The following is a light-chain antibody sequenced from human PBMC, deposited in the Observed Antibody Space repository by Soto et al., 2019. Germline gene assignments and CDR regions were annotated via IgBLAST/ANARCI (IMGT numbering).Light chain of an antibody. CDR2: GNY. J-gene: IGLJ2*01. CDR1: SSNIGAGYD. V-gene: IGLV1-40*01. CDR3: QSYDSSLSGPVV. Sequence: QSVLTQPPSVSGAPGQRVTISCTGSSSNIGAGYDVHWYQQLPGTAPKLLIYGNYNRPSGVPDRFSGSKSGTSASLAITGLQAEDEADYYCQSYDSSLSGPVVFGGGTKLTVL.